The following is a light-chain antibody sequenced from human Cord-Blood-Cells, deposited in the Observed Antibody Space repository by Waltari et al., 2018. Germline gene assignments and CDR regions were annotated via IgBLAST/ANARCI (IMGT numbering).Light chain of an antibody. CDR3: QQYYSTPQT. CDR2: WAS. J-gene: IGKJ1*01. CDR1: QSVLYSSNNKNY. V-gene: IGKV4-1*01. Sequence: DIVMTQSPDSLAVSLGERATINCKSSQSVLYSSNNKNYLAWYQQKPGQPPKLLIYWASTLESGVPDRFSGSGSGTDFTRTISSLQAEDVAVYYCQQYYSTPQTFGQGTKVEIK.